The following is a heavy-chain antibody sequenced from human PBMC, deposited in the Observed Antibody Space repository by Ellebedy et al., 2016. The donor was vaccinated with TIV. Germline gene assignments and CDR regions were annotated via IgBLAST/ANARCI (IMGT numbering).Heavy chain of an antibody. Sequence: GESLKISCAASGFTFSRYSMAWVRQAPGKGLEWVSSISSSSSSVYYSDSVLGRFTISRDNARNSLYLQMNSLRAGDTAAYYCARLDYGEDYFQYWGRGALVTVSS. V-gene: IGHV3-21*01. CDR3: ARLDYGEDYFQY. D-gene: IGHD4-17*01. CDR2: ISSSSSSV. CDR1: GFTFSRYS. J-gene: IGHJ4*02.